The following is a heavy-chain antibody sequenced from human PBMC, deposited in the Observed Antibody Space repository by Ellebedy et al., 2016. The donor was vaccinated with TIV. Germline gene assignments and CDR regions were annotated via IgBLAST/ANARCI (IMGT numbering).Heavy chain of an antibody. CDR2: INHSGST. J-gene: IGHJ2*01. CDR1: GGSFSGYY. D-gene: IGHD5-18*01. Sequence: SETLSLTCAVYGGSFSGYYWSWIRQPPGKGLEWIGEINHSGSTNYNPSLKSRVTISVDTSKNQFSLKLSSVTAADTAVYYCARGGLNTAMADWYFDLWGRGTLVTVSS. CDR3: ARGGLNTAMADWYFDL. V-gene: IGHV4-34*01.